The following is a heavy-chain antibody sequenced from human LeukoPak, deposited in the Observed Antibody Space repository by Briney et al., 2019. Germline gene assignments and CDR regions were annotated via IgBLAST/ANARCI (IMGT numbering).Heavy chain of an antibody. CDR3: AKAHTIFGVVSNPFDY. V-gene: IGHV3-74*01. J-gene: IGHJ4*02. D-gene: IGHD3-3*01. Sequence: GGSLRLSCAASGFTFSSYWMHWVRQAPGKGLVWASRINTDGSSTSYADSVKGRFTISRDNAKNTLYLQMNSLRAEDTAVYYCAKAHTIFGVVSNPFDYWGQGTLVTVSS. CDR2: INTDGSST. CDR1: GFTFSSYW.